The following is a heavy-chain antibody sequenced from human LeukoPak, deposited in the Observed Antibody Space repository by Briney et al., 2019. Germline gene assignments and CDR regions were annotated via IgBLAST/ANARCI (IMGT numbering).Heavy chain of an antibody. Sequence: SETLSLTCTVSGGSISSYYWSWIRQPPGKGLEWIGYIYYSGSTNYNPSLKSRVTISVDTSKNQFSLKLSSVTAADTAVYYCARARALYYYDSSGYYRSWFDPWGQGTLVTVSS. J-gene: IGHJ5*02. CDR2: IYYSGST. V-gene: IGHV4-59*01. D-gene: IGHD3-22*01. CDR1: GGSISSYY. CDR3: ARARALYYYDSSGYYRSWFDP.